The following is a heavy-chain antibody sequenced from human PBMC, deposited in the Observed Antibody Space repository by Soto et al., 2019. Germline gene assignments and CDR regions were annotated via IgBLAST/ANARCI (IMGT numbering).Heavy chain of an antibody. CDR1: GFTFSSYA. V-gene: IGHV3-23*01. Sequence: GGSLRLSCVASGFTFSSYAMSWVRQAPGKGLEWVSGITGGGGNTFYVDSVKGRFTISRDNAKNTLYLQMQSLRDEDTARYFCANKRWDVYADNGSRYSHYGMDVWGQGTTVTVS. D-gene: IGHD2-15*01. CDR2: ITGGGGNT. CDR3: ANKRWDVYADNGSRYSHYGMDV. J-gene: IGHJ6*02.